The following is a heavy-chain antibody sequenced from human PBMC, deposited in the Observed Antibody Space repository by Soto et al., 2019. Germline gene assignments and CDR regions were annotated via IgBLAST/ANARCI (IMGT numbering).Heavy chain of an antibody. Sequence: PGGSLRLSCAASGFTFSSYSMNWVRQAPGKGLEWVSSISSSSSYIYYADTVKGRFTISRDNAKNSLYLQMNSLRAEDTAVYYCASSLGDDIVVVPAAMSLFDYWGQGTLVTVSS. CDR2: ISSSSSYI. V-gene: IGHV3-21*01. CDR1: GFTFSSYS. D-gene: IGHD2-2*01. J-gene: IGHJ4*02. CDR3: ASSLGDDIVVVPAAMSLFDY.